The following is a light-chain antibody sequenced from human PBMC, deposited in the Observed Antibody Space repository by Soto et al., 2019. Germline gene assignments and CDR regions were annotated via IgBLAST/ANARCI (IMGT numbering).Light chain of an antibody. CDR1: QSVSSSY. CDR3: QQYNNYPRT. Sequence: EIVWTQSPGTLSLSPGERATLSCAASQSVSSSYLAWYQQKPGQAPRLLIYGASSRATGIPDRFSGSGSGTDFTLTISSLQPDDFATYYCQQYNNYPRTFGQGTKVDI. V-gene: IGKV3-20*01. J-gene: IGKJ1*01. CDR2: GAS.